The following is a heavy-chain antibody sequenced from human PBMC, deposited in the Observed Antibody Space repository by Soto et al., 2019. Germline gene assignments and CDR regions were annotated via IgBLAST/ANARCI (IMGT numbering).Heavy chain of an antibody. CDR1: GFTFTSSA. V-gene: IGHV1-58*01. CDR2: IVVGSGNT. D-gene: IGHD6-6*01. CDR3: AAGLYSSSSPYYYGMDV. J-gene: IGHJ6*02. Sequence: SVKVSCKASGFTFTSSAVQWVRQARGQRLEWIGWIVVGSGNTNYAQKFQERVTITRDMSTSTAYMELSSLRSEDTAVYYCAAGLYSSSSPYYYGMDVWGQGTTVTAP.